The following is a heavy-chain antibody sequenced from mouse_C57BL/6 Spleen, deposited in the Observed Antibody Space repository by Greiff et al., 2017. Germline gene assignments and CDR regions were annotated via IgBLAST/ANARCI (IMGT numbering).Heavy chain of an antibody. Sequence: VQLQQSGAELVKPGASVKLSCTASGFTIKGYYMHWVKQRTEQGLEWIGRIDPEAGETKYAPNFQGKAPITAYTSSNTAYLQLSSLTSEDTAVYYGVLDSSCYPPWFAYWGQGTRVTVAA. CDR2: IDPEAGET. D-gene: IGHD3-2*02. CDR3: VLDSSCYPPWFAY. CDR1: GFTIKGYY. J-gene: IGHJ3*01. V-gene: IGHV14-2*01.